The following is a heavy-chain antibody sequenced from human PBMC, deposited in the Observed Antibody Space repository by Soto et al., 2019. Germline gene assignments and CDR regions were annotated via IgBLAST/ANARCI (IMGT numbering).Heavy chain of an antibody. CDR2: ISAYNGNT. D-gene: IGHD3-3*01. J-gene: IGHJ6*02. V-gene: IGHV1-18*01. Sequence: ASVKVSCKASGYTFTSYGSSWVRQAPGQGLEWMGWISAYNGNTNYAQKLRGRVTMTTDTSTSTAYMELRSLRSDDTAVYYCAREKYYDFWSGYWRMDYYYYYGMDVWGQGTTVTVSS. CDR3: AREKYYDFWSGYWRMDYYYYYGMDV. CDR1: GYTFTSYG.